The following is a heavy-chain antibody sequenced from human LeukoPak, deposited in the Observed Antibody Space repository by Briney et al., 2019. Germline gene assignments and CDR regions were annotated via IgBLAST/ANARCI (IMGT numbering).Heavy chain of an antibody. CDR3: ARDESLYCSSNSCYEGTGACDI. CDR2: IWYDGSSK. J-gene: IGHJ3*02. D-gene: IGHD2-2*01. Sequence: GGSLRLSCAASGFTFSSYAMHWVRQAPGKGLEWVAVIWYDGSSKYYADSVKGRFTISRDNSKSTLYLQMNSLRAEDTAVYYCARDESLYCSSNSCYEGTGACDIWGQGTMVTVSS. CDR1: GFTFSSYA. V-gene: IGHV3-33*08.